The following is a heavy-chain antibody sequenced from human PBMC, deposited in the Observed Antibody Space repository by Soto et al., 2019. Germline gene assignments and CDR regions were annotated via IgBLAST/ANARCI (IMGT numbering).Heavy chain of an antibody. Sequence: CESLKVSWQGSGYSFSSYWIGWVRQMPGKDLEWMGIIYPGDSDTRYSPSFPGRVTISADKSLRTAYLQWTSLKASDTALYYCARNRSFTLGFYYDGMDVWGQGTTVTDSS. CDR1: GYSFSSYW. CDR3: ARNRSFTLGFYYDGMDV. D-gene: IGHD6-6*01. CDR2: IYPGDSDT. J-gene: IGHJ6*02. V-gene: IGHV5-51*01.